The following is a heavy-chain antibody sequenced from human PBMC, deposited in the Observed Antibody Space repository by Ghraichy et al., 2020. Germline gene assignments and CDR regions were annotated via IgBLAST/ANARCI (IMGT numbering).Heavy chain of an antibody. CDR2: TKQDGSER. D-gene: IGHD6-19*01. CDR3: VRDLSSGWAFDH. V-gene: IGHV3-7*01. Sequence: ETLSLTCAASGFTLSNYWMSWVRQAPGKGLEWVANTKQDGSERYYVDSVKGRFTISRDNAKNSVYLQMNSLRAEDTAVYYCVRDLSSGWAFDHWGQGTLVSVSS. J-gene: IGHJ4*02. CDR1: GFTLSNYW.